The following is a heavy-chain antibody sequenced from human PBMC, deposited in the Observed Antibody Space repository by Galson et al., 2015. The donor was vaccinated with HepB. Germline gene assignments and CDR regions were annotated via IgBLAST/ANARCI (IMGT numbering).Heavy chain of an antibody. V-gene: IGHV4-39*01. Sequence: ETLSLTCTVSGGSVSSTSYYWAWIRQPPGKGLEWMGSINYSGKTYYKPSLKSRVTISVDTSRDQFSLKVSSVTAADTAVYYCTRITAPPGYYYYYGMDVWGQGTTVTVSS. CDR3: TRITAPPGYYYYYGMDV. CDR2: INYSGKT. J-gene: IGHJ6*02. CDR1: GGSVSSTSYY. D-gene: IGHD1-14*01.